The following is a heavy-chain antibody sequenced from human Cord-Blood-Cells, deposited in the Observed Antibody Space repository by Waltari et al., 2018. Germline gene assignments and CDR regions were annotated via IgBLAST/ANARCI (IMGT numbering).Heavy chain of an antibody. D-gene: IGHD5-18*01. CDR3: ATPGYGDAFDI. J-gene: IGHJ3*02. CDR1: GYSISSGYY. V-gene: IGHV4-38-2*01. CDR2: IYHSGST. Sequence: QVQLQESGPGLVKPSETLSLTCAVSGYSISSGYYWGWIRQPPGKGLEWIGGIYHSGSTYSNPSLKSRVTVSVDTSKNQFSLKLSSVTAADTAVYYCATPGYGDAFDIWGQGTMVTVSS.